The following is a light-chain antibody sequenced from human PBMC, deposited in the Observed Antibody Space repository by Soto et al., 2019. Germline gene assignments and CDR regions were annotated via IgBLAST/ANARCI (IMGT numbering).Light chain of an antibody. Sequence: DIQMTQSPSTLSASVGDRVTITCRASQSISSWLAWYQQKPGKAPKLLIYKASSLESGVPSRFSGSGSGTEFTLTISRLQPDEFATYYCQQYKSYSTFGQGTKVEIK. CDR1: QSISSW. CDR2: KAS. J-gene: IGKJ1*01. CDR3: QQYKSYST. V-gene: IGKV1-5*03.